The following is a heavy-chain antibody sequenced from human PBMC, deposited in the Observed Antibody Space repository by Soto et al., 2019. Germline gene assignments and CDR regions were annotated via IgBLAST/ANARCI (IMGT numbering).Heavy chain of an antibody. J-gene: IGHJ4*02. V-gene: IGHV1-69*13. CDR3: ARGRYYDSSGYYYWGYYFDY. CDR2: IIPIFGTA. CDR1: GGTFSSYA. D-gene: IGHD3-22*01. Sequence: SVKVSCKASGGTFSSYAISWVRQAPGQGLEWMGGIIPIFGTANYAQKFQGRVTITADESTSTAYMELSSLRSEDTAVYYCARGRYYDSSGYYYWGYYFDYWGQGTLVTVSS.